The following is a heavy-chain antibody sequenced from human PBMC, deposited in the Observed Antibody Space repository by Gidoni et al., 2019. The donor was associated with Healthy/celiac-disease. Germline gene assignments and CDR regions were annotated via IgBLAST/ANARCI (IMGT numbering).Heavy chain of an antibody. V-gene: IGHV3-30*18. CDR3: AKDLGGYDFWSARWYYDYGMDV. D-gene: IGHD3-3*01. Sequence: QVQLVESGGGVVQPGRSLRLSCAASGFTFSSYGMHWFRQAPGKGLEWVAVISYDGSNKYYADSVKGRFTISRDNSKNTLYLQMNSLRAEDTAVYYCAKDLGGYDFWSARWYYDYGMDVWGQGTTVTVSS. CDR1: GFTFSSYG. CDR2: ISYDGSNK. J-gene: IGHJ6*02.